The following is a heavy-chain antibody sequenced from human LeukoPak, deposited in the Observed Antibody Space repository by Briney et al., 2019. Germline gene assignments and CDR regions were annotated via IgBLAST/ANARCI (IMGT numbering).Heavy chain of an antibody. CDR3: ARRAPNHYYDSSGLDY. J-gene: IGHJ4*02. D-gene: IGHD3-22*01. CDR1: GGSFSGYY. V-gene: IGHV4-34*01. Sequence: SETLSLTCAVYGGSFSGYYWSWIRQPPGKWLEWIGEINHSGSTNYNPSLKSRVTISVDTSKNQFSLKLSSVTAADTAVYYCARRAPNHYYDSSGLDYWGQGTLVTVSS. CDR2: INHSGST.